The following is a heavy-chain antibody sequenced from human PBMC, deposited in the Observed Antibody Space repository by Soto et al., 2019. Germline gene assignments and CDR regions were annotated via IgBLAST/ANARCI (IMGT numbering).Heavy chain of an antibody. J-gene: IGHJ4*02. CDR1: GGSFSGYY. D-gene: IGHD2-2*01. Sequence: QVQLQQWGAGLLKPSETLSLTCAVYGGSFSGYYWSWIRQPPGKGLEWIGEINHSGSTNYNPSLKGRVTISEDTSKTQFSLKLSSVTAADTAVYYCAIDCSRTTRGDYWGQGTLVTVSS. CDR2: INHSGST. V-gene: IGHV4-34*01. CDR3: AIDCSRTTRGDY.